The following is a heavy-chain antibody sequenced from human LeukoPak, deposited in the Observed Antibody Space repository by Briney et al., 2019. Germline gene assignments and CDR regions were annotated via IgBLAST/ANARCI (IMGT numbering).Heavy chain of an antibody. CDR1: GLTFSCYA. D-gene: IGHD3-9*01. V-gene: IGHV3-23*01. CDR3: AKGRPRYFDWLPFDY. CDR2: ISGCGGRT. J-gene: IGHJ4*02. Sequence: GGSLRLLCAASGLTFSCYAMRWVRQAPGKGVEGVSAISGCGGRTYYADSVKGWFNISSDNAKNTLHLQMNSLRAEDTAVYYCAKGRPRYFDWLPFDYWGQGTLVTVSS.